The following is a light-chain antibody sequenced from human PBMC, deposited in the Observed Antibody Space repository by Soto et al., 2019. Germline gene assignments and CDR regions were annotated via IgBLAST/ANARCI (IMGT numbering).Light chain of an antibody. J-gene: IGLJ1*01. CDR2: EVS. CDR3: CSYTTSSAYV. V-gene: IGLV2-14*01. CDR1: TSDVGGYNS. Sequence: QSALTQPASVSGSPGQSITISCTGTTSDVGGYNSVSWYQQRPGKVPRLIIYEVSNRPSGVSNRFSGSKSGNTAFLAISGLQADAEADYYCCSYTTSSAYVFGTGTKVTVL.